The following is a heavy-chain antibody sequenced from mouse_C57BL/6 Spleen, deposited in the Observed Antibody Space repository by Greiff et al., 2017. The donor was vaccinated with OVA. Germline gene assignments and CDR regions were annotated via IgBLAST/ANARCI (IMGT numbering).Heavy chain of an antibody. CDR1: GYTFTSYW. CDR2: IDPSYSYT. CDR3: ARLNWDY. Sequence: QVQLQQPGAELVMPGASVKLSCKASGYTFTSYWMHWVKQRPGQGLEWIGEIDPSYSYTNYNQKFKGKSTLTVDKSSSTAYMQLSSLTSEDSAVYYCARLNWDYWGQGTTLTVSS. V-gene: IGHV1-69*01. J-gene: IGHJ2*01. D-gene: IGHD4-1*02.